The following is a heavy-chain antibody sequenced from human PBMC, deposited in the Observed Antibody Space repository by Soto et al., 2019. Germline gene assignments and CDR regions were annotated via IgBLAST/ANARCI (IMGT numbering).Heavy chain of an antibody. J-gene: IGHJ3*02. V-gene: IGHV5-51*01. Sequence: PGESLKISCKGSGYSFTIHWIAWVRQMPGKGLEWMGIIYPGDSDTRYSPSFQGQVTISADKSISTAYLQWRSLKASDSAMYYCARSAVPTAIECFDMWCQGISVTVS. CDR1: GYSFTIHW. CDR2: IYPGDSDT. CDR3: ARSAVPTAIECFDM. D-gene: IGHD2-2*01.